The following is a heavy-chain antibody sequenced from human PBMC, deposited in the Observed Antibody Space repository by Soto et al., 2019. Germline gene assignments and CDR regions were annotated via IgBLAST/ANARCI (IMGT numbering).Heavy chain of an antibody. CDR3: ARDHNDYGDEYFDY. V-gene: IGHV3-33*01. CDR1: GFTFGSYG. Sequence: GGSLRLSCAASGFTFGSYGMHWVRQAPGRGLEWVAVIWYDGSNKYYADSVKGRFTISRDNSKNTLYLQMNSLRAEDTAVYYCARDHNDYGDEYFDYWGQGTLVTVSS. D-gene: IGHD4-17*01. J-gene: IGHJ4*02. CDR2: IWYDGSNK.